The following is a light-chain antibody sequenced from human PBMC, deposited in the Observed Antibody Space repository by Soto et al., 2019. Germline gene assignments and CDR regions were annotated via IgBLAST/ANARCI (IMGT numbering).Light chain of an antibody. V-gene: IGKV1-39*01. CDR2: AAY. J-gene: IGKJ5*01. CDR3: QQSYSTPYT. Sequence: DIPISQSPSSLSASVRDRLSITFRASQTISSYLNWYQQKPGKAPKLLIFAAYTLQNGVPSRFSGSGSGTDFTLTISGLQAEDFATYYCQQSYSTPYTFGPGTRLEIK. CDR1: QTISSY.